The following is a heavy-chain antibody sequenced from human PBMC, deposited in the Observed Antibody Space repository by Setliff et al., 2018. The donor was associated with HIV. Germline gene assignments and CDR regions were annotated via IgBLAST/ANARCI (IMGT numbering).Heavy chain of an antibody. D-gene: IGHD2-21*01. CDR1: GFTFSSYA. Sequence: PGGSLRLSCAASGFTFSSYAMYWVRQAPGKGLEWVAIISYDGSKIYYADSVKGRFTISRDNSNNTLYLQMNSLRAEDTAVYYCARGSYTPSLILFYMDFWGEGTTVTVSS. CDR2: ISYDGSKI. CDR3: ARGSYTPSLILFYMDF. V-gene: IGHV3-30*01. J-gene: IGHJ6*03.